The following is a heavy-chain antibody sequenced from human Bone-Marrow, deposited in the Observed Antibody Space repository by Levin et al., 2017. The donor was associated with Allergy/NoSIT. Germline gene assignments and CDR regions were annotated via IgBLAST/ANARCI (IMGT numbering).Heavy chain of an antibody. CDR2: VSWNSGRI. CDR3: AKAQHYSSGLNYFDP. Sequence: SLKISCVASGFTFDDFAMHWVRQAPGKGLEWISSVSWNSGRIDYAASVKGRFTISRDNAKNSLYLQMNSLTPDDTAFYYCAKAQHYSSGLNYFDPWGQGTLVTVSS. D-gene: IGHD6-19*01. V-gene: IGHV3-9*01. J-gene: IGHJ5*02. CDR1: GFTFDDFA.